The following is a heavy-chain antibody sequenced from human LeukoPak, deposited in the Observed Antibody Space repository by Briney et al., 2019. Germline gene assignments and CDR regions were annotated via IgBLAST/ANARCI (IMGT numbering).Heavy chain of an antibody. V-gene: IGHV4-59*01. CDR1: GGSISSYY. CDR2: IYYSGST. J-gene: IGHJ3*02. Sequence: SETLSLTCTVSGGSISSYYWSWIRQPPGKGLEWIGYIYYSGSTNYNPSLKSRVTISVDTSKNQFSPRLNSVTGADTAVYYCARGLITMVRGVINLHAFDIWGQGTMVTVSS. CDR3: ARGLITMVRGVINLHAFDI. D-gene: IGHD3-10*01.